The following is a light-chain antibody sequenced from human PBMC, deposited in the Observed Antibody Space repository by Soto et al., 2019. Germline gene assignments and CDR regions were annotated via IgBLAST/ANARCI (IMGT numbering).Light chain of an antibody. Sequence: DIQMTQSPSTLSASVGDRVTITCRASQTLSNWLAWYQQKRGKAPELLIYDASSLKNGVPSRFSGSGSGTEFTLTISRLQPDDFATYYFQQYNTYSAFGQGTKVEIK. CDR2: DAS. CDR1: QTLSNW. CDR3: QQYNTYSA. J-gene: IGKJ1*01. V-gene: IGKV1-5*01.